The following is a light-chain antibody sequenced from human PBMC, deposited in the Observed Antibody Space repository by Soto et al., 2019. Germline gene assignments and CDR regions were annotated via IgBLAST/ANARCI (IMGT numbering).Light chain of an antibody. Sequence: QSVLTQPPSVSGAPGQRVTISCNGSNSNIGADYDVHWYQHLPRSAPKLLIFYNVNRPSGVPDRFSASKSGTSASLAISGLQTDDEADYYCQSYDSGRRVFGGGTKLTVL. V-gene: IGLV1-40*01. CDR1: NSNIGADYD. CDR3: QSYDSGRRV. J-gene: IGLJ2*01. CDR2: YNV.